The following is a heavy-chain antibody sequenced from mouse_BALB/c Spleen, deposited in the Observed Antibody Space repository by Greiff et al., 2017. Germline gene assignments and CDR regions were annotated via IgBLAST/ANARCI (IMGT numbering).Heavy chain of an antibody. Sequence: QVQLQQSGAELVRPGASVTLSCKASGYTFTDYEMHWVKQTPVHGLEWIGAIDPETGGTAYNQKFKGKATLTADKSSSTAYMELRSLTSEDSAVYYCTRGGSSSVFAWFAYWGQGTLVTVSA. CDR1: GYTFTDYE. CDR2: IDPETGGT. V-gene: IGHV1-15*01. CDR3: TRGGSSSVFAWFAY. J-gene: IGHJ3*01. D-gene: IGHD1-1*01.